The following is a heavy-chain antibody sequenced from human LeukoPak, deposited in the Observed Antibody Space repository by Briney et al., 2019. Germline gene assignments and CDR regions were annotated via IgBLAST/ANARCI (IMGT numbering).Heavy chain of an antibody. Sequence: SVKVSCKASGGTFSSYAISWVRQAPGQGLEWMGGIIPIFGTANYAQKFQGRVTITADESTSTAYMELSSLRSEDTAVYYCARARKPQDAFDIWGQGTMVTVSS. J-gene: IGHJ3*02. V-gene: IGHV1-69*13. CDR3: ARARKPQDAFDI. CDR1: GGTFSSYA. CDR2: IIPIFGTA.